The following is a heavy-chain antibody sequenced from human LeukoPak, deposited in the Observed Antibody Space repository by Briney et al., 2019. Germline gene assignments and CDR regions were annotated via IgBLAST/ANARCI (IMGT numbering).Heavy chain of an antibody. CDR1: GGTFISYA. Sequence: GASVKVSCKASGGTFISYAISWVRQAPGQGLEWMGGSIPIFGTANYAQKFQGRVTFTTDESTGKAYMELSSLRSEDTAVYYCARDSPWLERRAAHAFDIWGQGTMVTVSS. V-gene: IGHV1-69*05. CDR2: SIPIFGTA. D-gene: IGHD1-1*01. J-gene: IGHJ3*02. CDR3: ARDSPWLERRAAHAFDI.